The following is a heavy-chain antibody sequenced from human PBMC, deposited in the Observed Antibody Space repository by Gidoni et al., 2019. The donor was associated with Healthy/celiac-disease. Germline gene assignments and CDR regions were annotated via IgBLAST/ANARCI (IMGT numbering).Heavy chain of an antibody. V-gene: IGHV3-23*04. CDR1: GFTFTTYA. Sequence: EVQLVESGGDLVQPGGSLRLSCAASGFTFTTYAMSWVRQPPGKGLEWVAAVTGSGGSTYYAPSVRGRFTDSRDNSKNTVYLQLNSLRAEDTAVYYCAKLPSFSGSGTFWGQGTLVTVSS. CDR2: VTGSGGST. CDR3: AKLPSFSGSGTF. D-gene: IGHD3-10*01. J-gene: IGHJ4*02.